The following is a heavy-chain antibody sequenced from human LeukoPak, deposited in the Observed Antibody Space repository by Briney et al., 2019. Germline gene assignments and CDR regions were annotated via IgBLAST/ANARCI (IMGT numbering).Heavy chain of an antibody. D-gene: IGHD3-16*01. CDR3: AKGAGESSQILY. CDR1: GYTLTELS. V-gene: IGHV1-24*01. CDR2: FDPEDGET. Sequence: ASVKVSCKVSGYTLTELSMHWVRQAPGKGLEWMGGFDPEDGETIYAQKFQDRVTMTEDTSTDTAYMELSSLRSEDTAVYYCAKGAGESSQILYWGQGTLVTVSS. J-gene: IGHJ4*02.